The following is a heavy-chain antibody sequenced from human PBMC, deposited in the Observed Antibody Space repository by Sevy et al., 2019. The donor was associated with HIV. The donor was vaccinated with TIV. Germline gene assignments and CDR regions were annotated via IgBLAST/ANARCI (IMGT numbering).Heavy chain of an antibody. V-gene: IGHV4-39*01. CDR1: GGSMSSTSFY. D-gene: IGHD2-8*02. Sequence: SETLSLTCTVSGGSMSSTSFYWGWIRQPPGRGLEWMGGIHYSGSPNYNPSLRSRVPISVDTSKNQFSLNLSSVTAADTAVYYCARHVPSVGTGWRNDNWGQGILVTVSS. CDR3: ARHVPSVGTGWRNDN. CDR2: IHYSGSP. J-gene: IGHJ4*02.